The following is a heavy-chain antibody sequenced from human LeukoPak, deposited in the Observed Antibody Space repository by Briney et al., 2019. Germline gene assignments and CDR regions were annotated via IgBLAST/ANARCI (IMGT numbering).Heavy chain of an antibody. D-gene: IGHD6-13*01. Sequence: GASVKVSCKASGYTFTGYYMHWVRQAPGQGLEWMGWINPNSGGTNYAQKFQGGVTMTRDTSISTAYMELSRLRSDDTAVYYCARDDQQYSSTRSANYYYYYYMDVWGKGTTVTVSS. CDR3: ARDDQQYSSTRSANYYYYYYMDV. CDR1: GYTFTGYY. V-gene: IGHV1-2*02. J-gene: IGHJ6*03. CDR2: INPNSGGT.